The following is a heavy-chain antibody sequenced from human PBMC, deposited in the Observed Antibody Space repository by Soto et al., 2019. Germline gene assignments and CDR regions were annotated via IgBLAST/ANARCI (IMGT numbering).Heavy chain of an antibody. D-gene: IGHD4-17*01. CDR2: INPGGVIT. CDR3: TRDSYEDYYFDY. V-gene: IGHV1-46*01. J-gene: IGHJ4*02. Sequence: QVQLVQSGAEVKKPGASVKVSGRASGYTFSGYYMHWVRQAPGQGPEWMGIINPGGVITTYAQKFQGRVTMTRDTSTSTVYMELSSLRSDDTAVYYCTRDSYEDYYFDYWGQGTLVTVSS. CDR1: GYTFSGYY.